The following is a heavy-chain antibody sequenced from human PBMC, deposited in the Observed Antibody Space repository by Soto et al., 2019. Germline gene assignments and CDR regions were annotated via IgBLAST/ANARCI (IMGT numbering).Heavy chain of an antibody. J-gene: IGHJ4*02. CDR2: ISGSGGST. V-gene: IGHV3-23*01. Sequence: LRLSCAASGFTFSSYAMSWVRQAPGKGLEWVSAISGSGGSTYYADSVKGRFTISRDNSKNSLYLQMNSLRAEDTAVYYCARRPEYYYDSSGYYPTYDYWGQGTLVTVSS. CDR1: GFTFSSYA. D-gene: IGHD3-22*01. CDR3: ARRPEYYYDSSGYYPTYDY.